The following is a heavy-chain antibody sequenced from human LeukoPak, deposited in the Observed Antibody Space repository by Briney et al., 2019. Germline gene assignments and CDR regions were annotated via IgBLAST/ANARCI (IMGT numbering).Heavy chain of an antibody. J-gene: IGHJ4*02. Sequence: PSETLSLTCTVSGDSISSYYWSWIRQPPGKGLEWIGYIYYSGSTNYNPSLKSRVTISVDTSKNQFSLKLSSVTAADTAVYYCARAKFSYGSGSYLDYWGQGTLVTVSS. CDR1: GDSISSYY. D-gene: IGHD3-10*01. CDR3: ARAKFSYGSGSYLDY. CDR2: IYYSGST. V-gene: IGHV4-59*01.